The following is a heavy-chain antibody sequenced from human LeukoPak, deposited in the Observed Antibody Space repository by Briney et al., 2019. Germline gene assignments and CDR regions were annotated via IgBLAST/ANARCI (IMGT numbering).Heavy chain of an antibody. D-gene: IGHD2-15*01. Sequence: PSETLSLTCTVSGGSISSGSYYWSWIRQPAGKGLEWIGRIYTSGSTNYNPSLKSRVTISVDTSKNQFSLKLSSVPPADTAVYYCPRDRTPIAPHKEYCSGGSCLDAFDIWGKGKMVTVSS. CDR2: IYTSGST. CDR3: PRDRTPIAPHKEYCSGGSCLDAFDI. CDR1: GGSISSGSYY. J-gene: IGHJ3*02. V-gene: IGHV4-61*02.